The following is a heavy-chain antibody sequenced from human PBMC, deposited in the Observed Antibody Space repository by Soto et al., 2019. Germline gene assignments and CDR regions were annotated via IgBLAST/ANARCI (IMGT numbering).Heavy chain of an antibody. CDR2: IWYDGSNK. V-gene: IGHV3-33*01. J-gene: IGHJ6*02. D-gene: IGHD3-3*01. CDR3: ARAEWDFWSGYDYGMDV. CDR1: GFTFSSYG. Sequence: QVQLVESGGGVVQPGRSLRLSCAASGFTFSSYGMHWVRQAPGKGLEWVAVIWYDGSNKYYADSVKGRFTISRDNSKNTLYLQMNSLRAEDTAVYYCARAEWDFWSGYDYGMDVWGQGTTVTVSS.